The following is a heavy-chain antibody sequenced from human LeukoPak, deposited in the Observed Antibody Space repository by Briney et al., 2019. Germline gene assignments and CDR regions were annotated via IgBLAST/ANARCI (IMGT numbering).Heavy chain of an antibody. V-gene: IGHV1-18*01. CDR1: GYTFTSYG. CDR2: ISAYNGDT. Sequence: GASVTVSCMASGYTFTSYGISWVRQAPGQGLEWMGWISAYNGDTNYAQILQGRVTMTTDTSTSTAYMELRSLRSDDTAVYYCARVFYGDYNWFDPWGQGTLVTVSS. CDR3: ARVFYGDYNWFDP. J-gene: IGHJ5*02. D-gene: IGHD4-17*01.